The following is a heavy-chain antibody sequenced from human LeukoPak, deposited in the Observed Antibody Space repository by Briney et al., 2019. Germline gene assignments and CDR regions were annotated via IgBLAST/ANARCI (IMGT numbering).Heavy chain of an antibody. CDR2: IYPGDSDT. CDR1: GDTFSNYW. V-gene: IGHV5-51*01. Sequence: PGESLKISCKAAGDTFSNYWIGWVRQMPGKGLEWMGVIYPGDSDTRYSPSFQGQVTISADKSISTAYLQWSSLKASDTAMYYCARLDSGGDYVPHWYFDLWGRGTLVTVSS. J-gene: IGHJ2*01. CDR3: ARLDSGGDYVPHWYFDL. D-gene: IGHD4-17*01.